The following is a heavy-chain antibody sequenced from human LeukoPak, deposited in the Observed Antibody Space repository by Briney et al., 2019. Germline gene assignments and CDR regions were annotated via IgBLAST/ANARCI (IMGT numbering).Heavy chain of an antibody. Sequence: SVKVSCKASGGTFSSYAISWVRQAPGQGLEWMGRIIPILGIANYAQKFQGRVTITADKSTSTAYMELSSLRSEDTAVYYCARALGSHGREIGYWGQGTLVTVSS. V-gene: IGHV1-69*04. D-gene: IGHD1-26*01. CDR2: IIPILGIA. CDR3: ARALGSHGREIGY. CDR1: GGTFSSYA. J-gene: IGHJ4*02.